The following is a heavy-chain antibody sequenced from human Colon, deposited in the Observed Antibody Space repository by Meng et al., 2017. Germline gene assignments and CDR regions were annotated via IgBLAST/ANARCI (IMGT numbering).Heavy chain of an antibody. V-gene: IGHV3-7*01. Sequence: GESLKISCVASGFTFSGHWMNWVRQSPQRGLEYVANINNDGSQKHYVDSLKGRFTISRDNNNNLLFLQMNSLRVGDTAVYYCGAYCYGSRTSGIWGPGTMVTVSS. D-gene: IGHD3-10*01. J-gene: IGHJ3*02. CDR2: INNDGSQK. CDR1: GFTFSGHW. CDR3: GAYCYGSRTSGI.